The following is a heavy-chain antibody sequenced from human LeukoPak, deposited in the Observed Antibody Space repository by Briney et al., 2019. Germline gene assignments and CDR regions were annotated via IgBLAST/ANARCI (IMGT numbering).Heavy chain of an antibody. CDR3: ARDVEASNFWTGYSY. J-gene: IGHJ4*02. Sequence: AGGSLRLSCAASGFTFSDYYMSWIRQAPGKGLEWVSYISSSGSTIYYADSVKGRFTISRDNAKNSLYLQMNSLRAEDTAVYYCARDVEASNFWTGYSYWGQGSLVTVSS. CDR2: ISSSGSTI. V-gene: IGHV3-11*04. CDR1: GFTFSDYY. D-gene: IGHD3/OR15-3a*01.